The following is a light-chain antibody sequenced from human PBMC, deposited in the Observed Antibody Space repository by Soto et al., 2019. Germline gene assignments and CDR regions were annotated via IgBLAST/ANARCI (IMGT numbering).Light chain of an antibody. CDR3: QSYDSSLSGGV. CDR2: GNS. Sequence: QSVLTQPPSVSGAPGQRVTISCTGSSSNIGAGYDVHWYQQLPGTAPKLLIYGNSNRPSGVPDRLSGSKSGTSASLAITGLQAEDEADYYCQSYDSSLSGGVFGAGTQVTVL. V-gene: IGLV1-40*01. J-gene: IGLJ3*02. CDR1: SSNIGAGYD.